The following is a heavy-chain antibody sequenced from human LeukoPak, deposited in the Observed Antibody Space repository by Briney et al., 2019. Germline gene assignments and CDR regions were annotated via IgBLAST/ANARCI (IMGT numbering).Heavy chain of an antibody. CDR2: ISGSGGST. D-gene: IGHD3-10*01. V-gene: IGHV3-23*01. J-gene: IGHJ4*02. CDR1: GFTFSSYA. CDR3: AKDRDPYDHGSGSYYNGVFDY. Sequence: GGSLRLSCAASGFTFSSYAMSWVRQAPGKGLEWVSAISGSGGSTYYADSVKGRFTISRDNSKNTLYLQMNSLRAEDTAVYYCAKDRDPYDHGSGSYYNGVFDYWGQGTLVTVSS.